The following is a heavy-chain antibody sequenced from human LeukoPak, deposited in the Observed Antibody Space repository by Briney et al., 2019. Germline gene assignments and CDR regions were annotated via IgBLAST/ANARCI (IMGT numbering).Heavy chain of an antibody. CDR1: GYTFTSYA. CDR3: ARDRWWEPTDFSFDY. Sequence: ASVKVSCKASGYTFTSYAMHWVRQAPGQRLEWMGWINAGNGNTKYSQKFQGRVTITRDTSASTAYMELSSLRSEDTAVYYCARDRWWEPTDFSFDYWGQGTLVTVS. CDR2: INAGNGNT. V-gene: IGHV1-3*01. J-gene: IGHJ4*02. D-gene: IGHD1-26*01.